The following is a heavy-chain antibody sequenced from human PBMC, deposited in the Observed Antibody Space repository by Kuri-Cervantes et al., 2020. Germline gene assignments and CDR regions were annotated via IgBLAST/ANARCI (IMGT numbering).Heavy chain of an antibody. CDR2: INHSGST. V-gene: IGHV4-34*01. CDR3: ARVLPTYYYDSSGYPDAFDI. CDR1: GGSFSGYY. J-gene: IGHJ3*02. Sequence: GSLRLSCAVYGGSFSGYYWSWIRQPPGKGLEWIGEINHSGSTNYNPSLKSRVTISVDTSKNQFSLKLSSVTAADTAVYYCARVLPTYYYDSSGYPDAFDIWGQGTMVTVSS. D-gene: IGHD3-22*01.